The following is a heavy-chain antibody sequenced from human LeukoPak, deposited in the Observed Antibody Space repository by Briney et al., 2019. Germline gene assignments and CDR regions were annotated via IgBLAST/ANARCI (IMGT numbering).Heavy chain of an antibody. V-gene: IGHV3-33*06. J-gene: IGHJ4*02. Sequence: GRSLRLSCAASGFTFSSYGMHWVRQAPGKGLKWVAVIWYDGSNKYYADSVKGRFTISRDNSKNTLYLQMNSLRAEDTAVYYCAKDLAAAGIFDYWGQGTLVTVSS. D-gene: IGHD6-13*01. CDR2: IWYDGSNK. CDR3: AKDLAAAGIFDY. CDR1: GFTFSSYG.